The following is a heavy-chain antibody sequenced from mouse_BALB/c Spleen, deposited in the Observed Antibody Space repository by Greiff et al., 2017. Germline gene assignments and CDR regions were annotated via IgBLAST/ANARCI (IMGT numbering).Heavy chain of an antibody. V-gene: IGHV14-3*02. Sequence: VQLQQSGAELVKPGASVKLSCTASGFNIKDTYMHWVKQRPEQGLEWIGRIDPANGNTKYDPKFQGKATITADTSSNTAYLQLSSLTSEDTAVYYCASGDGSSGAWFAYWGQGTLVTVSA. D-gene: IGHD1-1*01. J-gene: IGHJ3*01. CDR3: ASGDGSSGAWFAY. CDR2: IDPANGNT. CDR1: GFNIKDTY.